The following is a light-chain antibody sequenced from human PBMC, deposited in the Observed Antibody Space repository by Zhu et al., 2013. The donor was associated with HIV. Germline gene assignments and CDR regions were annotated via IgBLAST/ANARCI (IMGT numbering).Light chain of an antibody. Sequence: EIVLTQSPGTLSLSPGDRATLSCRASQTVTSNYLAWYQQKPGQAPRLLIYGASSRATGIPDRFSGSGFGTDFTLTISRLEPDDFAVYYCQQYATTPTFGPGTKVEI. CDR3: QQYATTPT. CDR1: QTVTSNY. CDR2: GAS. J-gene: IGKJ1*01. V-gene: IGKV3-20*01.